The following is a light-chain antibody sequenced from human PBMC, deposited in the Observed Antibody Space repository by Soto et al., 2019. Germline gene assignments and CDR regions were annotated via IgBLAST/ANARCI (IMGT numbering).Light chain of an antibody. Sequence: EKALTQSPVTLSLSPGERATLSCRASQSVSSNLAWYQQRPGQAPRLLIYGASTRASGVPDRFSGSGSGTEFILTISSLQSEDFAVYYCQQYGSSSWTFGQGTKVEIK. CDR1: QSVSSN. J-gene: IGKJ1*01. V-gene: IGKV3-15*01. CDR3: QQYGSSSWT. CDR2: GAS.